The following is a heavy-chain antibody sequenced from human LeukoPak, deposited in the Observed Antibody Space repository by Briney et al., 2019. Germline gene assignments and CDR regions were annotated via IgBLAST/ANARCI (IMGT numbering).Heavy chain of an antibody. CDR1: GYTFTGYY. J-gene: IGHJ4*02. V-gene: IGHV1-2*04. CDR2: INPNSGGT. D-gene: IGHD3-10*01. Sequence: ASVKVSCKASGYTFTGYYMHWVRQAPGQGLEWMGWINPNSGGTNYAQKFQGWVTMTRDTSISTAYMELSRLRSDDTAVYYCARVTLGYYGSGSYNGAILDYWGQGTLVTVSS. CDR3: ARVTLGYYGSGSYNGAILDY.